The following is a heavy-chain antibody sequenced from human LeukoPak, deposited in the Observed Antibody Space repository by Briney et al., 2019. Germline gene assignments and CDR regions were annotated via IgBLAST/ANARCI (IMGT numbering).Heavy chain of an antibody. V-gene: IGHV4-59*01. CDR1: GGSISSYY. Sequence: SETLSLTCTVSGGSISSYYWSWIRQPPGKGLEWIGYIYYSGSTNYNPSLKSRVTIPVDTSKNQFSLKLSSVTAADTAVYYCARDRINFDYWGQGTLVTVSS. CDR3: ARDRINFDY. CDR2: IYYSGST. D-gene: IGHD3-10*01. J-gene: IGHJ4*02.